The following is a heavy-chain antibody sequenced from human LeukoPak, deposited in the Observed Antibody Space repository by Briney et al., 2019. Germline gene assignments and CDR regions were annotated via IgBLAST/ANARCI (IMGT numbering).Heavy chain of an antibody. CDR3: ARLYYDFWSGYYLPYYYYYYMDV. CDR1: GFTFSDYY. CDR2: ISSSGSAI. V-gene: IGHV3-11*01. J-gene: IGHJ6*03. D-gene: IGHD3-3*01. Sequence: GGSLRLSCAASGFTFSDYYMSWIRQAPGKGLEWVSYISSSGSAIYYADSVKGRFTISRDNAKNSLYLQMNSLRAEDTAVYYCARLYYDFWSGYYLPYYYYYYMDVWGKGTTVTVSS.